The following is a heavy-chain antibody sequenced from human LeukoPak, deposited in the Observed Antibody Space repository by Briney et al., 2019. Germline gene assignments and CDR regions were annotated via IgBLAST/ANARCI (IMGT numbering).Heavy chain of an antibody. D-gene: IGHD3-22*01. CDR3: AKDRHYYDSSGYFFDY. CDR2: ISYDGSNK. Sequence: PGGSLRLSCAASGFTFSSYGMHWVRQAPGKGLECVAVISYDGSNKYYADSVKGRFTISRDNSKNTLYLQMNSLRAEDTAVYYCAKDRHYYDSSGYFFDYWGQGTLVTVSS. J-gene: IGHJ4*02. V-gene: IGHV3-30*18. CDR1: GFTFSSYG.